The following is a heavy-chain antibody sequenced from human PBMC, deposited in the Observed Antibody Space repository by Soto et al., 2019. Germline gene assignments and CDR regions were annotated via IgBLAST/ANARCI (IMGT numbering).Heavy chain of an antibody. CDR1: GFTFSSSA. J-gene: IGHJ6*03. CDR3: AKGSRGAYYYCMDV. CDR2: ISNSGGTT. V-gene: IGHV3-23*01. Sequence: EVQMLESGGGSVQPGGSLSLSCAASGFTFSSSAMNWVRQAPGKGLEWVSSISNSGGTTSYADSVKGRFTISRDNSKNTLYLQMNSLRAEDTAVYYCAKGSRGAYYYCMDVWGKGTTVTVSS.